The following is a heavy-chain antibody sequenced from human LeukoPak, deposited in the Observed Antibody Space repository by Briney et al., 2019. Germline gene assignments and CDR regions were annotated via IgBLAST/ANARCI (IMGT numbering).Heavy chain of an antibody. CDR3: ARAIASYGDSAF. CDR2: ISYDGSNK. D-gene: IGHD5-18*01. V-gene: IGHV3-30*04. Sequence: GGSLRLSCAASGFTFSSYAMHWVRQAPGKGLEWVAVISYDGSNKYYADSVKGRFTISRDNAKNSLYLQINSLRVDDTAVYYCARAIASYGDSAFWGQGTLVTVSS. J-gene: IGHJ4*02. CDR1: GFTFSSYA.